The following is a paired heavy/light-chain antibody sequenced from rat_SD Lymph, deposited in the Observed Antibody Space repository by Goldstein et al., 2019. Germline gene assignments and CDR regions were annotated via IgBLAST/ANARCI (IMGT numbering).Light chain of an antibody. J-gene: IGKJ2-3*01. CDR1: QNVGIN. CDR2: WAS. V-gene: IGKV6S4*01. CDR3: LQHNSYPYT. Sequence: NTVMTQSPTSMFTSVGDRVTMSCKASQNVGINVGWYQQKTGQSPKRLIYWASNRDTGVPDRFTGSGSGTDFTLTISNMQAEDPAIYYCLQHNSYPYTFGAGTKLELK.
Heavy chain of an antibody. CDR2: IIPLIDTT. D-gene: IGHD1-2*01. V-gene: IGHV1-65*01. CDR1: GYTFTDYA. J-gene: IGHJ3*01. Sequence: EVKLQQSGDELVRPGASVKMSCKASGYTFTDYAMHWVKQSPGQGLEWIGTIIPLIDTTSYNQKFKGKATLTADKSSNTAYMELSRLTSEDSAVYYCASDLGDSSYIYPSWFAYWGQGTLVTVSS. CDR3: ASDLGDSSYIYPSWFAY.